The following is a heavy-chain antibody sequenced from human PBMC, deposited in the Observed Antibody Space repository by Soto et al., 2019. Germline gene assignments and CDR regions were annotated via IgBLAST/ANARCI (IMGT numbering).Heavy chain of an antibody. D-gene: IGHD5-18*01. CDR2: INSDGST. CDR1: GFLVNSAY. CDR3: ARSGYSFAWGY. J-gene: IGHJ4*02. Sequence: EVQLVESGGGLIPPGGSLRLSCAASGFLVNSAYMTWVRQAPGKGLEWLSMINSDGSTLYAESVKGRFTIYRDNSKNRRDIQMNSLGAEDTAMYDCARSGYSFAWGYWGQGTLVIVTS. V-gene: IGHV3-53*01.